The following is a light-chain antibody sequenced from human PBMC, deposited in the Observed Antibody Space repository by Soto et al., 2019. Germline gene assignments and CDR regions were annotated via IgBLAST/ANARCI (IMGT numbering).Light chain of an antibody. Sequence: EIVMTQSPATLSVSPGERATLSCRASQSVGGNLAWYQQRPGRAPRLLIYDASNRATDIPAKFSGSGSGTEFTLTISSIQSEDFALYYCQQYNNWPLYTFGQGTKLEIK. CDR1: QSVGGN. V-gene: IGKV3-15*01. J-gene: IGKJ2*01. CDR3: QQYNNWPLYT. CDR2: DAS.